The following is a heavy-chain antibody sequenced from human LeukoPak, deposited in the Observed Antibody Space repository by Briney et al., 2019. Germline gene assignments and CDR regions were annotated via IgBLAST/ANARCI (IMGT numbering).Heavy chain of an antibody. CDR3: ARAWVTGTYYMDV. CDR2: ISSSDITI. Sequence: GGSLRLSCAASGFTISNNYMNWVRQAPGKGLEWVSYISSSDITIYYAESVKGRFTISRDNDKNSLYLQMNSLRAEDTAVYYCARAWVTGTYYMDVWGKGTTVTVSS. CDR1: GFTISNNY. V-gene: IGHV3-11*04. J-gene: IGHJ6*03. D-gene: IGHD1-1*01.